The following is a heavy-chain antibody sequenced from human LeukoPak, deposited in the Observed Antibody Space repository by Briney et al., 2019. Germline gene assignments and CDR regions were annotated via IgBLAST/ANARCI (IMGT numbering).Heavy chain of an antibody. Sequence: PSETLSLTCTVSGGSISSNTYFWAWIRQPPGRGLEWIGTIYYSGSAWYTPSLKSRVTMSVDTSKNQFSLRLTSETAADTAVYYCARVVTVNVPRGPRGYAFDIWGQGTVVTVSS. CDR3: ARVVTVNVPRGPRGYAFDI. CDR2: IYYSGSA. J-gene: IGHJ3*02. D-gene: IGHD4-11*01. CDR1: GGSISSNTYF. V-gene: IGHV4-39*01.